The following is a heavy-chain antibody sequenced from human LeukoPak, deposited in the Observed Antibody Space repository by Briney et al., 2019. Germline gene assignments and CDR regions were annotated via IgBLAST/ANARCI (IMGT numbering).Heavy chain of an antibody. V-gene: IGHV4-39*01. J-gene: IGHJ4*02. Sequence: SETLSLTCTVSGGSISSSSYYWGWIRQPPGKGLEWIGSIYYSGSTYYNPSLKSRVTISVDTPKNQFSLKLSSVTAADTAVYYCARPVSAYCGGDCSDYWGQGTLVTVSS. CDR3: ARPVSAYCGGDCSDY. CDR2: IYYSGST. D-gene: IGHD2-21*01. CDR1: GGSISSSSYY.